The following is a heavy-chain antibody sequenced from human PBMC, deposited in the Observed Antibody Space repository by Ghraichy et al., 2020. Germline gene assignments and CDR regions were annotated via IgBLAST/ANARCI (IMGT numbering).Heavy chain of an antibody. CDR1: GFTLSTYN. D-gene: IGHD6-19*01. CDR2: LNTDGTTT. V-gene: IGHV3-74*01. CDR3: ARGSSGLLEF. Sequence: GESLNISCVASGFTLSTYNMNWVRQAPGKGLEWVSRLNTDGTTTTYADSVKGRFTISRDNAKNTLYLQMNSLRAEDTAVYYCARGSSGLLEFGGPGTLVTVSS. J-gene: IGHJ4*02.